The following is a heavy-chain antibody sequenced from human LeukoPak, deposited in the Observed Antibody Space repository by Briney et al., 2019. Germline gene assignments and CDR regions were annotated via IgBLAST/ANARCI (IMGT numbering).Heavy chain of an antibody. J-gene: IGHJ5*02. V-gene: IGHV3-21*01. CDR2: ISSSSSYI. Sequence: GSLRLSCAASGFTFSSYSMNWVRQAPGKGLEWVSSISSSSSYIYYADSVKGRFTISRDNAKNPLYLQMNSLRAEDTAVYYCARDSRYCSSTSCYDWFDPWGQGTLVTVSS. D-gene: IGHD2-2*01. CDR1: GFTFSSYS. CDR3: ARDSRYCSSTSCYDWFDP.